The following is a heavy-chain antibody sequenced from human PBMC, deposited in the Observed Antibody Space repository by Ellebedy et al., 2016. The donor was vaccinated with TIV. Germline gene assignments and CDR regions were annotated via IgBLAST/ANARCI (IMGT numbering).Heavy chain of an antibody. CDR2: ISGDGYRP. CDR1: GFIFSNHA. Sequence: GESLKISCAASGFIFSNHAMSWVRQAPGKTLEWVSGISGDGYRPYYAESVKGRFTISRDNSNNILLLQMNSLRVEDTAIYYCAKEVGVNGPPYFAYWGRGTLVTVSS. J-gene: IGHJ4*02. CDR3: AKEVGVNGPPYFAY. D-gene: IGHD2-8*01. V-gene: IGHV3-23*01.